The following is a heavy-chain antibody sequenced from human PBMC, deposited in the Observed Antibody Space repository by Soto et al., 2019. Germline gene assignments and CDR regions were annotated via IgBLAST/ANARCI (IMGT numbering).Heavy chain of an antibody. CDR2: ISTYNGDT. D-gene: IGHD5-12*01. V-gene: IGHV1-18*01. CDR3: AREGVAPYYYYGMDV. CDR1: GYTFTRSG. Sequence: ASVKVSCKASGYTFTRSGVSWVRQAPGQGLEWMGWISTYNGDTNYAQTFQGRVTMTTDTSTSTAYMELRSLRSDDTAVYYCAREGVAPYYYYGMDVWGQGTTVTVSS. J-gene: IGHJ6*02.